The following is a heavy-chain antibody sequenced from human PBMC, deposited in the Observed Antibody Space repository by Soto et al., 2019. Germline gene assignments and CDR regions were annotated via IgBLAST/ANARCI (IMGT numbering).Heavy chain of an antibody. CDR3: ARQVPPDASED. CDR1: GGSIISSSYY. CDR2: IYYSGST. V-gene: IGHV4-39*01. D-gene: IGHD2-2*01. Sequence: SETLSLTCTVSGGSIISSSYYWVLIRQPPGKGLEWIGSIYYSGSTYYNPSLKSRVTISVDTSKNQFSLKLSSVTAADTAVDDGARQVPPDASEDWGQRTRLTLAS. J-gene: IGHJ4*02.